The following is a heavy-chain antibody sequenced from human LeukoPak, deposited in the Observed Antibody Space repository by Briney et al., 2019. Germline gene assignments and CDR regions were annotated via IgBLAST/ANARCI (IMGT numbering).Heavy chain of an antibody. CDR2: ISSSSIYI. V-gene: IGHV3-21*01. D-gene: IGHD1-1*01. CDR3: ARSGYNWNDVIYFDY. J-gene: IGHJ4*02. Sequence: GGSLRLSCAASVFTFSSYSMNWVRQAPGKGLEWVSSISSSSIYIYYADSVRGRFTISRDNAKNSLYLQMNSLRAEDTAVYYCARSGYNWNDVIYFDYWGQGTLVTVSS. CDR1: VFTFSSYS.